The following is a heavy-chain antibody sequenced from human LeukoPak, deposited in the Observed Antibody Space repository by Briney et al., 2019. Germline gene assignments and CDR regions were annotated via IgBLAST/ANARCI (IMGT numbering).Heavy chain of an antibody. CDR1: GFTFSSYW. J-gene: IGHJ4*02. D-gene: IGHD1-26*01. Sequence: PGGSLRLSCAASGFTFSSYWMSWVRQAPGKGLEWVANIKQDGSEKYYVDSVKGRFTISRDNAKNSLYLQLNSLRAEDTAVYYCARPLPVGEWELALFGYWGQGTLVTVSS. CDR3: ARPLPVGEWELALFGY. V-gene: IGHV3-7*01. CDR2: IKQDGSEK.